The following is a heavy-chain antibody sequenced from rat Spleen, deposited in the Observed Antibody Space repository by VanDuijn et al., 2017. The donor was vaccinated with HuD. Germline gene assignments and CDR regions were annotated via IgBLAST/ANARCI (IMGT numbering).Heavy chain of an antibody. J-gene: IGHJ4*01. D-gene: IGHD1-11*01. CDR1: GFTFSDSN. V-gene: IGHV5S10*01. Sequence: EVQLVESGGGLVQPGRSLKLSCAASGFTFSDSNMAWVRQAPKKGLEWVATIIYDGTRTYYRDSVKGRFTISRDNAKSTLYLQMDSLRSEDTATYYCARHYGGYSEYVMDAWGQGASVTVSS. CDR2: IIYDGTRT. CDR3: ARHYGGYSEYVMDA.